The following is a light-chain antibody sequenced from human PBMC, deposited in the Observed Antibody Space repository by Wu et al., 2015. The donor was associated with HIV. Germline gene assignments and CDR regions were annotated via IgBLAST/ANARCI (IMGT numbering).Light chain of an antibody. V-gene: IGKV1-NL1*01. CDR2: GAS. CDR1: QGIRNA. Sequence: DIQMTQSPSSLSASVGDRVTITCRASQGIRNALAWYQQKPGKAPKLLLYGASRLESGVPSRFSGSGSGTDYTLTISSLQPEDFAIYYCQQYYSTPTFGQGTKVEIK. J-gene: IGKJ1*01. CDR3: QQYYSTPT.